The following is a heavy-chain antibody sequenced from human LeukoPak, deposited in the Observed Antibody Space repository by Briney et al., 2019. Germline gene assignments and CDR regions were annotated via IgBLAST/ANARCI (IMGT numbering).Heavy chain of an antibody. V-gene: IGHV1-46*01. CDR3: AITLAAPIHDYYGMDV. J-gene: IGHJ6*04. Sequence: ASVKVSFKASGYTFTSYYMHWLRQAPGQGPEWMGIINPSGGSTSYAQKFQGRVTMTRDTSTSTVYMELSSLRSEDTAVYYCAITLAAPIHDYYGMDVWGKGTTVTVSS. CDR1: GYTFTSYY. D-gene: IGHD2-15*01. CDR2: INPSGGST.